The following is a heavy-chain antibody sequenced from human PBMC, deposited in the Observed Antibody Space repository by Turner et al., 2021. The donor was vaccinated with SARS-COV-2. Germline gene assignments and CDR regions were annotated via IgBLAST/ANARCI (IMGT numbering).Heavy chain of an antibody. CDR3: ARMGASRQQLVHGYFDY. CDR1: GFTVSSNY. D-gene: IGHD6-13*01. CDR2: IYSGGST. V-gene: IGHV3-66*01. Sequence: EVQLVASGGGLVRPGGYLRLSCAAAGFTVSSNYMGWVRQAPGKGLEWVSVIYSGGSTYYADSVKGRFTISIDNSKNTLYLKMNSLRAEDTAVYFCARMGASRQQLVHGYFDYWGQGTLVTVSS. J-gene: IGHJ4*02.